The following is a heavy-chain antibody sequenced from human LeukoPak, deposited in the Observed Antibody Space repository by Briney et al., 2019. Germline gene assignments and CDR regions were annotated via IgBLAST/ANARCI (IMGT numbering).Heavy chain of an antibody. D-gene: IGHD6-19*01. V-gene: IGHV3-30*02. J-gene: IGHJ6*03. CDR2: IRYDGSNK. CDR1: GFTFSSYG. Sequence: PGGSLRLSCAASGFTFSSYGMHWVRQAPGKGLEWVAFIRYDGSNKYYADSVKGRFTISRDNSKNTLYLQMNSLRDEDTAVYYCARDPYSGGYGAYYYYMDVWGKGTTVTVSS. CDR3: ARDPYSGGYGAYYYYMDV.